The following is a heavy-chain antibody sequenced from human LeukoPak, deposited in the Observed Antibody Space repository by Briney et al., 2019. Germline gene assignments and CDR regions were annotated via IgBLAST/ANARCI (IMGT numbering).Heavy chain of an antibody. D-gene: IGHD5-18*01. J-gene: IGHJ4*02. V-gene: IGHV1-18*01. CDR2: ISAYNGNT. CDR3: ARGVSGDSYGYNDY. CDR1: GYTFTSYG. Sequence: ASVKVSFKSSGYTFTSYGISWVRQPPAQGLEWMGWISAYNGNTNYAQKLQGRVIITTDTSTSTAYMELRSLRSDDTAVYYCARGVSGDSYGYNDYWGQGTLVTVSS.